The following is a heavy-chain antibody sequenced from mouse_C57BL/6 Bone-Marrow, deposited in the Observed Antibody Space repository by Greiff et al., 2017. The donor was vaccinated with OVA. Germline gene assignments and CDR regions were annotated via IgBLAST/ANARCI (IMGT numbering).Heavy chain of an antibody. CDR2: IDPSDSYT. D-gene: IGHD1-1*01. CDR3: AREEENYYGSSYGY. Sequence: QVQLQQPGAELVMPGASVKLSCKASGYTFTSYWMHWVKQRPGQGLEWIGEIDPSDSYTNYNQKFQGKSTLTVDKSSSTAYMPLSSLTSEDSAVYDGAREEENYYGSSYGYWGQGTTLTVSS. V-gene: IGHV1-69*01. J-gene: IGHJ2*01. CDR1: GYTFTSYW.